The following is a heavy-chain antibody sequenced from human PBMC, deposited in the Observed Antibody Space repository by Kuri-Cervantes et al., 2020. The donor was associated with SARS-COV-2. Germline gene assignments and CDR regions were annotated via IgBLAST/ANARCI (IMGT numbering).Heavy chain of an antibody. CDR1: GYIFTGYY. CDR2: INPNSGGT. J-gene: IGHJ4*02. D-gene: IGHD7-27*01. V-gene: IGHV1-2*02. CDR3: ARNTGDKNFDY. Sequence: ASVKVSCKASGYIFTGYYMHWVRRAPGQGLEWMGWINPNSGGTNYAQKFQGRVTMNRNTSISTASMALSRLRSDDTAVYYCARNTGDKNFDYWGQGTLVTVSS.